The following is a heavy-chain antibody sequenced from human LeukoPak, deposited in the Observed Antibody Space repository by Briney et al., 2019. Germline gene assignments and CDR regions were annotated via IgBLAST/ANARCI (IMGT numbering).Heavy chain of an antibody. CDR2: INPSGGST. V-gene: IGHV1-46*01. CDR1: GYTFTNYY. Sequence: ASVKVSCKASGYTFTNYYMHWVRQAPGQGLEWMGIINPSGGSTSYAQKFQGRVTMTRDTSTSTVYMELSSLRSEDTAVYYCARDGGIAVAGRTLAYGMDVWGKGTTVTVSS. CDR3: ARDGGIAVAGRTLAYGMDV. D-gene: IGHD6-19*01. J-gene: IGHJ6*04.